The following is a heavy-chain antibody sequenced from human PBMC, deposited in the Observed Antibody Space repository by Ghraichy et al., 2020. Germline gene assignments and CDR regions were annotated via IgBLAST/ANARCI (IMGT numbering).Heavy chain of an antibody. CDR2: INPNSGGT. CDR3: AREVYGDYRFTFDP. CDR1: GYTFTGYY. V-gene: IGHV1-2*02. Sequence: ASVKVSCKASGYTFTGYYMHWVRQAPGQGLEWMGWINPNSGGTNYAQKFQGRVTMTRDTSISTAYMELSRLRSDDTAVYYCAREVYGDYRFTFDPWGQGTLVTVSS. D-gene: IGHD4-17*01. J-gene: IGHJ5*02.